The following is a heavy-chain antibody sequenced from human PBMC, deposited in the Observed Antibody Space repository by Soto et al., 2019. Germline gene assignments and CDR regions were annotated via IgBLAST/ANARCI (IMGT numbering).Heavy chain of an antibody. J-gene: IGHJ3*02. CDR3: ARDQSSYASSGYSPGAFDI. V-gene: IGHV4-31*03. CDR2: IYYSGST. CDR1: GGSISSGGYY. Sequence: SETLSLTCTVSGGSISSGGYYWSWIRQHPGKGLEWIGYIYYSGSTYYNPSLKSRVTISVDTSKNQFSLKLSSVTAADTAVYYCARDQSSYASSGYSPGAFDIWGPGTMVTVSS. D-gene: IGHD3-22*01.